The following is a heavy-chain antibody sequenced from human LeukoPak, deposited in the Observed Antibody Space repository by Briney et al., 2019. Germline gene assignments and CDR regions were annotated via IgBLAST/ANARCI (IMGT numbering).Heavy chain of an antibody. CDR2: IIPIFGTA. D-gene: IGHD2-15*01. Sequence: SVKVSCKAFGGTFSSYAISWVRQAPEQGLEWMGGIIPIFGTANYAQKFQGRVTITTDESTSTAYMELSSLRSEDTAVYYCAREGRYCSGGSCYNRGPFWDYWGQGTLVTVSS. CDR3: AREGRYCSGGSCYNRGPFWDY. V-gene: IGHV1-69*05. CDR1: GGTFSSYA. J-gene: IGHJ4*02.